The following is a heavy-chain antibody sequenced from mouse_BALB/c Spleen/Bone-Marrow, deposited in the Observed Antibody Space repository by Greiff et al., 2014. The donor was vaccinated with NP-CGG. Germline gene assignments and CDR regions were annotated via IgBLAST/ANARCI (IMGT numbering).Heavy chain of an antibody. Sequence: QVQLKDSGPGVLQPSQTLRLTFSFSGVLLSTSGMGVGWIRQPSGKGLEWLAHIWWDDVKRYNPALKSRLTISKDTSSSQVFLKIASVDTADTATYYCARIYGNYLYYFDYWGQGTTLTVSS. CDR1: GVLLSTSGMG. CDR2: IWWDDVK. J-gene: IGHJ2*01. D-gene: IGHD2-1*01. V-gene: IGHV8-8*01. CDR3: ARIYGNYLYYFDY.